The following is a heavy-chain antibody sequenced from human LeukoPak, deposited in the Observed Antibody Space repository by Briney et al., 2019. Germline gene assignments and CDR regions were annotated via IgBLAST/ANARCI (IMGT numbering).Heavy chain of an antibody. CDR1: GFTFSSYA. Sequence: GGSLRLSCAASGFTFSSYAMHWVRQAPGKGLEWVAVISYDGSNKYYADSVKGRFTISRDNSKNTLYLQMNSLRAEDTAVYYSIAAAVGGALDIWGQGTMVTVSS. CDR2: ISYDGSNK. D-gene: IGHD6-13*01. J-gene: IGHJ3*02. CDR3: IAAAVGGALDI. V-gene: IGHV3-30-3*01.